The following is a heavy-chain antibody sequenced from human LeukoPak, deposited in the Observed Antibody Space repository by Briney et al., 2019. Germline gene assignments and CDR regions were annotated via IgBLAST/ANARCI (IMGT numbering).Heavy chain of an antibody. J-gene: IGHJ4*02. CDR2: IWYDGSNK. Sequence: PGGSLRLSCAASGFTFSSYGKHWVRQAPGKGREWVAVIWYDGSNKYYADSVKGRFTISRDNSKNTLYLQMNSLRAEDTAVYYCARDTSGDGLDYWGQGTLVTVSS. V-gene: IGHV3-33*01. CDR1: GFTFSSYG. CDR3: ARDTSGDGLDY. D-gene: IGHD2-21*02.